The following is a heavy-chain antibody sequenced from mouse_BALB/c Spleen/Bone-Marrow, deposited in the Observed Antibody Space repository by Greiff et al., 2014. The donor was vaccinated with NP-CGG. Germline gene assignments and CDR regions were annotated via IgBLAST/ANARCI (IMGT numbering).Heavy chain of an antibody. CDR2: IDPFNGAT. CDR3: ARNRDMDY. Sequence: EVQLVQSGPELMKPGASVKISCKASGYSFISYYMHWVKQSHGKSLEWIGYIDPFNGATSYNQKFKGKATLTVDKSSSTAYMHLSSLTSDDSAVNYCARNRDMDYWGPGPTLTLSS. J-gene: IGHJ2*01. D-gene: IGHD4-1*01. CDR1: GYSFISYY. V-gene: IGHV1S135*01.